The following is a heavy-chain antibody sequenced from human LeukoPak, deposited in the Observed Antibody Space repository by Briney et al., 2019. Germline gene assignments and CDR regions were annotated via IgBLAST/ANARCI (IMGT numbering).Heavy chain of an antibody. CDR1: GGSISSYY. CDR2: IYYSGST. Sequence: PSETLSLTCTVSGGSISSYYWSWIRQPPGKGLEWIGYIYYSGSTNYNPSLKSRVTISVDTSKNQFSLKLSSVTAADTAVYYCARLSRIFSDAFDIWGQGTMVTVSS. D-gene: IGHD3-9*01. V-gene: IGHV4-59*01. J-gene: IGHJ3*02. CDR3: ARLSRIFSDAFDI.